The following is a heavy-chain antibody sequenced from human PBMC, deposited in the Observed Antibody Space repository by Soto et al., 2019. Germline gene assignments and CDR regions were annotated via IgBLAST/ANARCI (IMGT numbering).Heavy chain of an antibody. CDR1: GFSFTNFA. V-gene: IGHV3-23*01. D-gene: IGHD2-21*02. J-gene: IGHJ4*02. CDR2: IGASGDIT. CDR3: AKDDFSDRGDDYFEH. Sequence: GSLRLSCAASGFSFTNFAMSWVRQAPGKGLEWVAGIGASGDITWYADSVKGRLSISRDNSKNTLYLQLNSLRFEDTAVYYCAKDDFSDRGDDYFEHWGPGTLVTVPS.